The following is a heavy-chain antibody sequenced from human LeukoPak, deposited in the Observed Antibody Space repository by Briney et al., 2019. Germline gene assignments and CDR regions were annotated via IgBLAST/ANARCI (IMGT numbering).Heavy chain of an antibody. Sequence: PSQTLSLTCTVSGGSISSGDYYWSWIRQPPGKGLEWIRYIYYSGSTNYNPSLKSRVTISVDTSKNQFSLNLSSVTAADTAVYYCARGFVAAAGTGWYFDLWGRGTLVTVSS. D-gene: IGHD6-13*01. CDR2: IYYSGST. J-gene: IGHJ2*01. CDR3: ARGFVAAAGTGWYFDL. V-gene: IGHV4-61*08. CDR1: GGSISSGDYY.